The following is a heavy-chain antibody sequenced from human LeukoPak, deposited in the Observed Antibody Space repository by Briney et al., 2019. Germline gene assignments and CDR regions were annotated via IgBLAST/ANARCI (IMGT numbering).Heavy chain of an antibody. CDR1: GGTFSSYA. Sequence: ASVKVSCKASGGTFSSYAISCVRQAPGQGLEWMGRIIPIFGTANYAQKFQGRVTITTDESTSTAYMELSSLRSEDPAVYYCARDGYSSGWIHWGQGTLVTVSS. CDR2: IIPIFGTA. V-gene: IGHV1-69*05. CDR3: ARDGYSSGWIH. D-gene: IGHD6-19*01. J-gene: IGHJ4*02.